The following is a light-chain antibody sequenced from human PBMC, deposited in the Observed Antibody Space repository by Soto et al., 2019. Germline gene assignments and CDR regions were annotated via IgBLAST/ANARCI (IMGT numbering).Light chain of an antibody. CDR3: QQYGSSPMYT. J-gene: IGKJ2*01. CDR1: QSVSSSY. Sequence: PGERATLSCRASQSVSSSYLAWYQQKPGQAPRLLIYGASSRATGIPDRFSGRGSGTDFTLTISRLEPEDFAVYYCQQYGSSPMYTFGQGTKLEIK. V-gene: IGKV3-20*01. CDR2: GAS.